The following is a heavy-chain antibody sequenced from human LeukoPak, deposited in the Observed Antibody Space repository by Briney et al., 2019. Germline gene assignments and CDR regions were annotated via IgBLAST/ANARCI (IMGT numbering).Heavy chain of an antibody. CDR3: TRVADFWSGYYFDY. CDR2: IRSKAYGGTT. V-gene: IGHV3-49*04. CDR1: GFTFSSYS. D-gene: IGHD3-3*01. Sequence: PGGSLRLSCAASGFTFSSYSMNWVRQAPGKGLEWVGFIRSKAYGGTTEYAASVKGRFTISRDDSKSIAYLQMNSLKTEDTAVYYCTRVADFWSGYYFDYWGQGTLVTVSS. J-gene: IGHJ4*02.